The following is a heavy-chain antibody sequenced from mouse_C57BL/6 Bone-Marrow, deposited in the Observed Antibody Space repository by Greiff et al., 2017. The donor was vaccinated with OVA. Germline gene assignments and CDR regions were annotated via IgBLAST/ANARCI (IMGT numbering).Heavy chain of an antibody. CDR2: IYPGGGYT. D-gene: IGHD1-1*01. CDR3: AREGDYYGSSYVGWFAY. Sequence: QVQLQQSGAELVRPGTSVKMSCKASGYTFTNYWIGWAKQRPGHGLEWIGDIYPGGGYTNYNEKFKGKATLTADKSSSTAYMQFSSLTSEDSAIYYCAREGDYYGSSYVGWFAYWGQGTLVTVSA. J-gene: IGHJ3*01. V-gene: IGHV1-63*01. CDR1: GYTFTNYW.